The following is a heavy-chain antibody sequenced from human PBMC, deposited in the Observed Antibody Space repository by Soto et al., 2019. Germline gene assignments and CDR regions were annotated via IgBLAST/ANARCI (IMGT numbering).Heavy chain of an antibody. CDR1: GFTFSSYS. Sequence: GGSLRLSCAASGFTFSSYSMNWVRQAPGKGLEWVSSISSSSSYIYYADSVKGRFTISRDNAKNSLYLQMNSLRAEDTAVYYCARDPSQDYYDSSGYYPFDYWGQGTLVTVSS. D-gene: IGHD3-22*01. J-gene: IGHJ4*02. CDR3: ARDPSQDYYDSSGYYPFDY. CDR2: ISSSSSYI. V-gene: IGHV3-21*01.